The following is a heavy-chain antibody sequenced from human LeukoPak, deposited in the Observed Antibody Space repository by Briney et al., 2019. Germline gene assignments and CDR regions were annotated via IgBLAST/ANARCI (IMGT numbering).Heavy chain of an antibody. Sequence: GGSLRLSCAASGFTFSSYAMSWVRQAPGKGLEWVSVISGSGDNTYYADSVKGRFTISRDNSKNTLYLQMNSLRAEDTAVYYCAKDQSGIAAAGTFDYWGQGTLVTVSS. CDR3: AKDQSGIAAAGTFDY. CDR2: ISGSGDNT. J-gene: IGHJ4*02. V-gene: IGHV3-23*01. D-gene: IGHD6-13*01. CDR1: GFTFSSYA.